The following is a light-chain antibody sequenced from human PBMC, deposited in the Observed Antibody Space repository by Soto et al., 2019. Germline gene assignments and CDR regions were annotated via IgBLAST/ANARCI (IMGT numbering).Light chain of an antibody. V-gene: IGLV1-51*01. CDR1: TSNIGNNY. CDR2: DNN. Sequence: QSVLTQPPSVSAAPGQKVTISCSGSTSNIGNNYVSWYQQVPGTAPKLLIHDNNKRPSGIPDRFSGSKSGTSATLGISGLQTGEEADYYCGTWDSSLSGVVFGGGTKLTVL. CDR3: GTWDSSLSGVV. J-gene: IGLJ2*01.